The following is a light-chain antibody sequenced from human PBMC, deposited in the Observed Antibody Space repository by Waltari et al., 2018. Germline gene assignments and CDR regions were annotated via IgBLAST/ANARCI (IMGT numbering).Light chain of an antibody. CDR1: SSDIGGHNY. Sequence: QSALTQPPSASGSPGQSVTISCTGTSSDIGGHNYVSWYQQHPGKAPKLMIYDVTKRPAGVPDRFSASKSGNTASLTVSGLQADDEADYYCCSYAGNNKYVFGTGTKVTVL. V-gene: IGLV2-8*01. CDR3: CSYAGNNKYV. CDR2: DVT. J-gene: IGLJ1*01.